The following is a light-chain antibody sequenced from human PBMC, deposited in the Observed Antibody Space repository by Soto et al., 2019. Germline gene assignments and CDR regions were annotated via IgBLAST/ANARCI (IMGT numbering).Light chain of an antibody. Sequence: ETVLTQSPGTVSLSPGERATLPCRASQSVSRSYLAWYQLKPGQAPRLLIYGASSRATGIPDRFSGSGSGTDFTLTISRLEPEDFAVYYCQQYGSSTYTFGQGTKVDI. CDR2: GAS. J-gene: IGKJ2*01. CDR3: QQYGSSTYT. V-gene: IGKV3-20*01. CDR1: QSVSRSY.